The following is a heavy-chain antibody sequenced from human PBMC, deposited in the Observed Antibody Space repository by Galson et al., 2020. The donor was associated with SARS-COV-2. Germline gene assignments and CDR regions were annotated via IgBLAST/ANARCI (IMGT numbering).Heavy chain of an antibody. CDR3: AREGAVAAHTDY. CDR2: ISSSRSYI. J-gene: IGHJ4*02. CDR1: GFTFSAYS. Sequence: SLKTSCAASGFTFSAYSTNWARPAPGQGLEWVSSISSSRSYIYSTASATGRFTISRDNAKNSLYLQMNSLRDEDTAVYYGAREGAVAAHTDYWGQGTLVTVSS. V-gene: IGHV3-21*01. D-gene: IGHD6-19*01.